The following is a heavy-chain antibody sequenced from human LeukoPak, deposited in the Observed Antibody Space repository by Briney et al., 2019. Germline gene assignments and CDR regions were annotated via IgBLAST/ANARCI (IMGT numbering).Heavy chain of an antibody. Sequence: ASVKVSCKASGYTFNNYGITWVRQAPGQGLEWMGWISAYNGNTNYAQKFQGRVTMTTDTSTSTAYMELRSLRSDDTAVYYCARDGIRFGELYEYLQHWGQGTLVTVSS. D-gene: IGHD3-10*01. V-gene: IGHV1-18*01. J-gene: IGHJ1*01. CDR2: ISAYNGNT. CDR1: GYTFNNYG. CDR3: ARDGIRFGELYEYLQH.